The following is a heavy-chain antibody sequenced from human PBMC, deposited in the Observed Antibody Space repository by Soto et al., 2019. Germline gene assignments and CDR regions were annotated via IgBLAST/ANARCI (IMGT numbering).Heavy chain of an antibody. V-gene: IGHV4-39*01. Sequence: QLLESGPGLVKPSETLSLTCTVSGGSISSSSYYLGWIRQPPGKGLEWIGSIYYSGSTYYNPSLKSRVTISVDTSKNQFSLKLSSVTAADTAVYYCATTSIVVVPAASLDYYGMDVWGQGTTVTVSS. CDR3: ATTSIVVVPAASLDYYGMDV. D-gene: IGHD2-2*01. CDR1: GGSISSSSYY. CDR2: IYYSGST. J-gene: IGHJ6*02.